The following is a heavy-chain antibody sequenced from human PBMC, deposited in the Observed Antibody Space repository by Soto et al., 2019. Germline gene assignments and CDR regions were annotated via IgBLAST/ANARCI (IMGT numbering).Heavy chain of an antibody. CDR2: IWYDGSNK. CDR1: GFTFSSYG. D-gene: IGHD1-26*01. J-gene: IGHJ4*02. CDR3: ARISGSHDY. Sequence: QVQLVESGGGVVQPGRSLRLSCAASGFTFSSYGMHWVRQAPGKGLEWVAVIWYDGSNKYYADSVKGRFTISRDNSKNTLYLQMNSLSAEDTAVYYCARISGSHDYWGQGTLVTVSS. V-gene: IGHV3-33*01.